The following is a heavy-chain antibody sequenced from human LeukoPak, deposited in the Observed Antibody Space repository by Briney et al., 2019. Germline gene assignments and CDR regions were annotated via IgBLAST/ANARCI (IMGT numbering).Heavy chain of an antibody. D-gene: IGHD3-10*01. CDR2: MNSGGDT. CDR1: GFTFSSYA. V-gene: IGHV3-23*01. Sequence: EPGGSLRLSCAASGFTFSSYAMSWVRQAPGKGLEWVSAMNSGGDTYYADSVRGRFIISRDKSRNTLYLQMNSLRVDDTAVYYCARGGSMVRGVLWGQGTLVTVSS. J-gene: IGHJ1*01. CDR3: ARGGSMVRGVL.